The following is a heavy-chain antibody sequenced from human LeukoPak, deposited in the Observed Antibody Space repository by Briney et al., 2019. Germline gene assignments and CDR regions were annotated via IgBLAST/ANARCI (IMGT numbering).Heavy chain of an antibody. CDR2: IRSKANSYAT. CDR3: TRDPPDYGDYDDAFDI. D-gene: IGHD4-17*01. Sequence: GGSLRLSCAASGFTFSGSAMHWVRQASGKGREWVGRIRSKANSYATAYAASVKGRFTISRDDSKNTAYLQMNSLKTEDTAVYYCTRDPPDYGDYDDAFDIWGQGTMVTVSS. CDR1: GFTFSGSA. V-gene: IGHV3-73*01. J-gene: IGHJ3*02.